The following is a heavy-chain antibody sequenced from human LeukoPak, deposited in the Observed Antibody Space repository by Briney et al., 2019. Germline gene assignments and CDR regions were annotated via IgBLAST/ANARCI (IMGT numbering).Heavy chain of an antibody. CDR1: GFAFSTYE. J-gene: IGHJ5*02. Sequence: PGGSLRLSCAASGFAFSTYEMSWVRQAPGKGLEWIADITISGQTKNYADSVKGRFTISRDNAMSSLYLQMNSLRVEGTGVFYCARGDPHADLWGQGTLVTVSS. CDR3: ARGDPHADL. V-gene: IGHV3-48*03. CDR2: ITISGQTK.